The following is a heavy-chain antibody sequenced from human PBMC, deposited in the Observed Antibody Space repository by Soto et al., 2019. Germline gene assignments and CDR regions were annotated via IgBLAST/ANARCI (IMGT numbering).Heavy chain of an antibody. D-gene: IGHD3-3*01. CDR2: ISGSGGST. CDR3: AKFHFGALFMDV. CDR1: GCTFSSYA. J-gene: IGHJ6*02. V-gene: IGHV3-23*01. Sequence: EVQLLESGGGLVQPGGSLRLSCAASGCTFSSYAMSWVRQAPGKGLEWVSAISGSGGSTYYADSVKGRFTISRDNSKNTLYLQMNSVRAEDTAVYYCAKFHFGALFMDVWGQGTTVTVSS.